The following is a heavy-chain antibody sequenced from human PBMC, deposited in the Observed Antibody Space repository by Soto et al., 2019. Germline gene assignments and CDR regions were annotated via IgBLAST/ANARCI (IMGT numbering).Heavy chain of an antibody. J-gene: IGHJ5*02. CDR1: GYTFTSYG. CDR2: ISAYNGNT. CDR3: ARDLAVVPAAIGSPGGFDP. V-gene: IGHV1-18*01. Sequence: ASVKVSCKASGYTFTSYGISWVRQAPGQGLEWMGWISAYNGNTNYAQKLQARVTMTTDTSTSTAYMELRSLRSDDTAVYYCARDLAVVPAAIGSPGGFDPWGQGTLVTVSS. D-gene: IGHD2-2*02.